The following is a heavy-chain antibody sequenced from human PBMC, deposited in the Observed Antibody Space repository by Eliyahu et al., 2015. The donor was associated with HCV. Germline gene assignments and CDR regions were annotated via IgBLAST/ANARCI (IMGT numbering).Heavy chain of an antibody. D-gene: IGHD3-10*02. J-gene: IGHJ4*02. Sequence: EVQLVESGGGLVQPGXSLXLSCAXSGFTFDDYAMPWVRQAPGKGLEXVSGXSWNSGNIGXADSVKGRFTISRDNAKNSLYLQMNSLRAEDTALYYCAKGDPYYVEDYWGQGTLVTVSS. CDR2: XSWNSGNI. CDR1: GFTFDDYA. CDR3: AKGDPYYVEDY. V-gene: IGHV3-9*01.